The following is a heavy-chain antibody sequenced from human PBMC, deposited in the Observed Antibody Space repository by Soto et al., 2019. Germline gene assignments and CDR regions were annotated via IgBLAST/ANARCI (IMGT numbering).Heavy chain of an antibody. Sequence: QVQLVESGGGVVQPGRSLRLSCAASGFTFSSYAMHWVRQAPGKGLEWVAVISDDGSNKYYADSVKGRFTISRDSSKHTLYLQMNSLRAEDTAVYYCARDRQQYYYGMDVWGQWTTVTVSS. CDR3: ARDRQQYYYGMDV. D-gene: IGHD6-13*01. CDR2: ISDDGSNK. CDR1: GFTFSSYA. J-gene: IGHJ6*02. V-gene: IGHV3-30-3*01.